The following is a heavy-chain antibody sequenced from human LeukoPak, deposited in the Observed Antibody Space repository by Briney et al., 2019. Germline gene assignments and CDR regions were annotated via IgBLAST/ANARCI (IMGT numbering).Heavy chain of an antibody. J-gene: IGHJ5*02. V-gene: IGHV3-53*05. Sequence: PGGSLRLSCAASGFTVSSDYMSWVRQAPGKGLEWVSVIYSGGSTYYSDSVKGRFTISRDKSKNTLYLQMNSLRFEDTAMYYCARNWFDPWGQGTLVTVSS. CDR3: ARNWFDP. CDR2: IYSGGST. CDR1: GFTVSSDY.